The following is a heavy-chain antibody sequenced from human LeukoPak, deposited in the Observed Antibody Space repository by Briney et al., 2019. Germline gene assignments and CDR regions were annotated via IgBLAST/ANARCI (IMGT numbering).Heavy chain of an antibody. J-gene: IGHJ6*03. CDR3: ARGEGGWRKGDYYYYYMDV. Sequence: GGSLRLSCAASGFTFSSYWMHWVRQAPGEGLVWVSRINSDGSSTSYADSVKGRFTISRDNAKNTLYLQMNSLRAEDTAVYYCARGEGGWRKGDYYYYYMDVWGKGTTVTVSS. V-gene: IGHV3-74*01. CDR2: INSDGSST. D-gene: IGHD6-19*01. CDR1: GFTFSSYW.